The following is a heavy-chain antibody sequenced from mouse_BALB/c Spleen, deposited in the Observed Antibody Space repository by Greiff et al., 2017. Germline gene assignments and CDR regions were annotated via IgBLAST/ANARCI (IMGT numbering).Heavy chain of an antibody. V-gene: IGHV3-6*02. Sequence: EESGPGLVKPSQSLSLTCSVTGYSITSGYYWNWIRQFPGNKLEWMGYISYDGSNNYNPSLKNRISITRDTSKNQFFLKLNSVTTEDTATYYCASLLLRYYAMDYWGQGTSVTVSS. J-gene: IGHJ4*01. CDR2: ISYDGSN. D-gene: IGHD1-1*01. CDR1: GYSITSGYY. CDR3: ASLLLRYYAMDY.